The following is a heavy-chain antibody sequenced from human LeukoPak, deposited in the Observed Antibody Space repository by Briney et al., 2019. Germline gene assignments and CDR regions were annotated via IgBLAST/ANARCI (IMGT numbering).Heavy chain of an antibody. V-gene: IGHV4-59*01. CDR3: ARGGAARLHFQN. CDR2: IYHSRST. J-gene: IGHJ1*01. D-gene: IGHD6-6*01. CDR1: GGSISTYY. Sequence: SETLSLTCTVSGGSISTYYWNWIRQPPGKGLEWIGYIYHSRSTNYNPSLQSQVTISVDTSKNQFSLNLNSVTAADTAVYYCARGGAARLHFQNWGQGTLVTVSS.